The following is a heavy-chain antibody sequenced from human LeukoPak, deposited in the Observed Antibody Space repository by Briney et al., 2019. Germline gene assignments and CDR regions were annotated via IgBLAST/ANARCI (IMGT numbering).Heavy chain of an antibody. J-gene: IGHJ4*02. CDR3: ARDGAGRSFYY. Sequence: SETLSLTCTVSGGSFNSGYWSWLRQRPGKGLEWIGCIYYSGSTNHNPSLKSRVTISIDTSKNLFSLRLSSVTAADTAIYYCARDGAGRSFYYWGQGTLVTVSS. CDR2: IYYSGST. V-gene: IGHV4-59*01. CDR1: GGSFNSGY. D-gene: IGHD6-13*01.